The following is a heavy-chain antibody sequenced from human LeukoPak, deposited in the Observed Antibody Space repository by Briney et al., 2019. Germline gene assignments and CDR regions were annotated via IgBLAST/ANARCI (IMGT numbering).Heavy chain of an antibody. CDR1: GFTVSSNY. D-gene: IGHD3-22*01. CDR2: IYSGGST. V-gene: IGHV3-66*02. CDR3: ARIRGYDSSGYYSGWFDP. Sequence: GGSLRLSCAASGFTVSSNYMSWVRQAPGKGLEWVSVIYSGGSTYYADPVKGRFTISRDNSKNTLYLQMNSLRAEDTAVYYCARIRGYDSSGYYSGWFDPWGQGTLVTVSS. J-gene: IGHJ5*02.